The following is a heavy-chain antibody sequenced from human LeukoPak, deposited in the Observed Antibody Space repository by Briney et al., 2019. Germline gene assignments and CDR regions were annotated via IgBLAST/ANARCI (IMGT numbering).Heavy chain of an antibody. D-gene: IGHD3-9*01. CDR3: ARAGLRYFDSYFDY. V-gene: IGHV4-59*01. Sequence: SETLSLTCTVSGGSISSYYWSWIRQPPGKGLEWIGYIYYSGSTNYNPSLKSRVTISVDTSKNQFSLKLSSVTAADTAVYYCARAGLRYFDSYFDYWGQGTLVTVSS. J-gene: IGHJ4*02. CDR2: IYYSGST. CDR1: GGSISSYY.